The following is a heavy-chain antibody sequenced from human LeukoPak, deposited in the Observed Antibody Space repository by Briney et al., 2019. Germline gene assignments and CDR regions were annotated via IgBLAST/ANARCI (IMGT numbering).Heavy chain of an antibody. V-gene: IGHV5-51*01. Sequence: GESLKISCKGSGYIFTNYWIGWVRQMPGKGLEWMGIIYPGDSDTRCSPSFQGQVTISADKSISTAYLQWSSLKASDTAMYYCARRTTYYYGEGYYYYYMDVWGKGTTVTVSS. J-gene: IGHJ6*03. CDR3: ARRTTYYYGEGYYYYYMDV. CDR2: IYPGDSDT. CDR1: GYIFTNYW. D-gene: IGHD3-10*01.